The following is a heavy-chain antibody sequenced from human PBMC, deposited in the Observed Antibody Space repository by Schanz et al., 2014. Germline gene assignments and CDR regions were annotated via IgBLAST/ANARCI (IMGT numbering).Heavy chain of an antibody. D-gene: IGHD1-1*01. CDR2: VSRSTPDI. CDR1: GFGFSSYS. Sequence: EVQLVESGGGLVQPGGSLRLSCAASGFGFSSYSMNWVRQAPGKGLEWVSYVSRSTPDIYYADSVKGRFTISRDNSKNTLYLQMNSLRAEDTAVYFCAKIERNEDWGQGTLVTVSS. CDR3: AKIERNED. V-gene: IGHV3-48*01. J-gene: IGHJ4*02.